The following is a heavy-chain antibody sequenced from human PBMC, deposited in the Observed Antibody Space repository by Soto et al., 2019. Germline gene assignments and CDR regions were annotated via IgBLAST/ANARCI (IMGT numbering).Heavy chain of an antibody. J-gene: IGHJ4*02. Sequence: QVQLVQSGAEVKKPGSSVKVSCTASGGSLRNSVISWVRQAPAQRLEWMGGVIPILGAANYAQKFQSGLTMTADEPTSTANLNLSSLSPDDTAVYPCATLAHPGHWGPGTLVIV. CDR1: GGSLRNSV. CDR2: VIPILGAA. CDR3: ATLAHPGH. V-gene: IGHV1-69*01.